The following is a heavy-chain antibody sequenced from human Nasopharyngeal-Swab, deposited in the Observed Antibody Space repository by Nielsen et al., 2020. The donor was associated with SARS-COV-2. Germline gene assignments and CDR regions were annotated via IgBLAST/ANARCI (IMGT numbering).Heavy chain of an antibody. CDR2: INTDGSSA. D-gene: IGHD2-2*01. J-gene: IGHJ4*02. CDR3: ARSGCTSTSCYAGLDY. Sequence: GESLKISCAASGFTFSNHWMHWVRQAPGKGPVWVSRINTDGSSASYADSVKGRFTISRDNSKNTLYLQMNSLRAEDTAVYYCARSGCTSTSCYAGLDYWGQGTLVTVSS. CDR1: GFTFSNHW. V-gene: IGHV3-74*01.